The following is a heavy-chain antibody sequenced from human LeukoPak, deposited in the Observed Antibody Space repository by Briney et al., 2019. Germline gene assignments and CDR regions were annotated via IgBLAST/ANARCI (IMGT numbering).Heavy chain of an antibody. CDR2: IYYSGST. Sequence: PSETLSLTCIVSGGSISSYYWSWIRQPPGKGLEWIGYIYYSGSTNYNPSLKSRVTISVDTSKNQFSLKLSSVTAADTAVYYCAREDYYDSSGYYPRGWYYFDYWGQGTLVTVSS. D-gene: IGHD3-22*01. CDR3: AREDYYDSSGYYPRGWYYFDY. J-gene: IGHJ4*02. V-gene: IGHV4-59*01. CDR1: GGSISSYY.